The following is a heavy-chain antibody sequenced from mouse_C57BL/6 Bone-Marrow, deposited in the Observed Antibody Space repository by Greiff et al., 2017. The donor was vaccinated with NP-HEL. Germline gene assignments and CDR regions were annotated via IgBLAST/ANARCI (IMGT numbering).Heavy chain of an antibody. CDR3: ARDDGNHWYFDV. CDR1: GFTFSSYA. CDR2: ISDGGSYT. D-gene: IGHD2-1*01. Sequence: EVKLVESGGGLVKPGGSLKLSCAASGFTFSSYAMSWVRQTPEKRLEWVATISDGGSYTYYPDNVKGRFTISRDNAKNNLYLQMSHLKSEDTAMYYCARDDGNHWYFDVWGTGTTVTVSS. J-gene: IGHJ1*03. V-gene: IGHV5-4*01.